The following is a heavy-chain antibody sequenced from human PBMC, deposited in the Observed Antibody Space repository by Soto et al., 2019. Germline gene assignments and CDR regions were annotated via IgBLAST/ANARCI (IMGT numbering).Heavy chain of an antibody. CDR3: ARDTKQWLVLGYYYGMDV. V-gene: IGHV3-33*01. Sequence: GGSLRLSCAASGFTFSSYGMHWVRQAPCKGLEWVAVIWYDGSNKYYADSVKGRFTISRDNSKNTLYLQMNSLRAEDTAVYYCARDTKQWLVLGYYYGMDVWGQGTTVTVSS. CDR2: IWYDGSNK. J-gene: IGHJ6*02. CDR1: GFTFSSYG. D-gene: IGHD6-19*01.